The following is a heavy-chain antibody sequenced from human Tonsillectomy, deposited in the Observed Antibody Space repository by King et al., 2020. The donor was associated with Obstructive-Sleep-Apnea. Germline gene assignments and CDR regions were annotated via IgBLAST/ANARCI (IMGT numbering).Heavy chain of an antibody. D-gene: IGHD3-10*01. CDR1: RFTFSNYA. CDR3: AKVQENTMVNYYGMDV. J-gene: IGHJ6*02. CDR2: ISGSGSTT. V-gene: IGHV3-23*04. Sequence: QLVQSGGALVQPGGSLRLSCAASRFTFSNYAMSWVRRVPGKGLEWFSAISGSGSTTYYADSVKGHFTISRDNSKNTLYLQMDSLRAEDTAVYYWAKVQENTMVNYYGMDVWGQGTTVTVSS.